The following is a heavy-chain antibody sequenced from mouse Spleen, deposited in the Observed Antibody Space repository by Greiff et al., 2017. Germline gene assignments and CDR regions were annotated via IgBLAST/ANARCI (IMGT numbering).Heavy chain of an antibody. CDR1: GYTFTDYY. Sequence: EVQLQQSGPELVKPGASVKISCKASGYTFTDYYMNWVKQSHGKSLEWIGDINPNNGGTSYNQKFKGKATLTVDKSSSTAYMELRSLTSEDSAVYYCARFDGYYPYYYAMDYWGQGTSVTVSS. D-gene: IGHD2-3*01. V-gene: IGHV1-26*01. CDR2: INPNNGGT. J-gene: IGHJ4*01. CDR3: ARFDGYYPYYYAMDY.